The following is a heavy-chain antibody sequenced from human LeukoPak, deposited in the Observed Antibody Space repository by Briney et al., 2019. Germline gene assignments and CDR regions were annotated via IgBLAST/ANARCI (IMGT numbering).Heavy chain of an antibody. V-gene: IGHV3-30*18. CDR1: GFTFSSYG. J-gene: IGHJ6*02. CDR3: AKAQAGHGPSYGMDV. D-gene: IGHD6-19*01. CDR2: ISYDGSNK. Sequence: PGGSLRLSCAASGFTFSSYGMHWVRQAPGKGLECVAVISYDGSNKYYADSVKGRFTISRDNSKNTLYLQMNSLRAEDTAVYYCAKAQAGHGPSYGMDVWGQGTTVTVSS.